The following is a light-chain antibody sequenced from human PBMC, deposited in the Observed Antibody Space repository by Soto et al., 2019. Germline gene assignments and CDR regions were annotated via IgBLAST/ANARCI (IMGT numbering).Light chain of an antibody. CDR1: QSISTY. Sequence: EVVLTQYKEALSLSTGEVAVLSCRASQSISTYLAWYQQKPGQAPRLLIYDASKRITGIPARFSGSGSGTDFTLTISSLEPEDFAVYYCQQRFNWPRTFGQATKV. V-gene: IGKV3-11*01. CDR2: DAS. J-gene: IGKJ1*01. CDR3: QQRFNWPRT.